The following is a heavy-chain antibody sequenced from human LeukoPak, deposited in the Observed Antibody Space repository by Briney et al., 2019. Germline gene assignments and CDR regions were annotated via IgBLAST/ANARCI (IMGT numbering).Heavy chain of an antibody. CDR2: IYTGGAT. Sequence: GGSLRLSCAASGFTFSSYEMNWVRQAPGKGLEWISLIYTGGATRYAASVNGRFIISRDNSRNTVHLQMNSLRAEDTAIYYCACRVGTSGSWGQGTLVTVSS. CDR1: GFTFSSYE. V-gene: IGHV3-66*01. CDR3: ACRVGTSGS. D-gene: IGHD2-21*02. J-gene: IGHJ5*02.